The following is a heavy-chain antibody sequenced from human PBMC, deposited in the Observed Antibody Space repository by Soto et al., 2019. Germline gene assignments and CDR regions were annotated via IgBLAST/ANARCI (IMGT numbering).Heavy chain of an antibody. V-gene: IGHV3-72*01. J-gene: IGHJ2*01. CDR2: IRKKVNSYTT. D-gene: IGHD3-16*01. CDR1: GFIFSDQY. Sequence: EMQLVESGGHLVQPGGSLRLSCAASGFIFSDQYMDWVRQAPGKGLEWVGRIRKKVNSYTTEYAASVKGRFTVSRDDSKNSLYLQMNSLKTEDTAIYYCARDLGGAPYVDLWGRGTLVTVSS. CDR3: ARDLGGAPYVDL.